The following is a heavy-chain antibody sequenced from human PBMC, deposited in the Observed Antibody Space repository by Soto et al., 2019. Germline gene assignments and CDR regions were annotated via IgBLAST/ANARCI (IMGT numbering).Heavy chain of an antibody. Sequence: SETLSLTCTVSGGSISRYYWNWIRQPPGKGLEWIGYINYSGSTNYNPSLKSRVTISVDTSKNQFSLRLNSVTAADTAVYYCARIMITFGGVIVPFFDYWGQGTLVTVSS. D-gene: IGHD3-16*02. J-gene: IGHJ4*02. V-gene: IGHV4-59*08. CDR1: GGSISRYY. CDR2: INYSGST. CDR3: ARIMITFGGVIVPFFDY.